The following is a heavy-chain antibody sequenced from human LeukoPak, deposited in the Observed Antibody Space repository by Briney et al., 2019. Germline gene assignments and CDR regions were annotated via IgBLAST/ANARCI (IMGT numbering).Heavy chain of an antibody. CDR3: AKDEGYIMITFGGVIAKDY. CDR2: ISGSGGST. D-gene: IGHD3-16*02. V-gene: IGHV3-23*01. J-gene: IGHJ4*02. CDR1: GFTFSSYA. Sequence: GGSLRLSCAASGFTFSSYAMSWVRQAPGKGLEWVSAISGSGGSTYYAGSVKGRFTISRDNSRNTLYLQMNSLRAEDTAVYYCAKDEGYIMITFGGVIAKDYWGQGTLVTVSS.